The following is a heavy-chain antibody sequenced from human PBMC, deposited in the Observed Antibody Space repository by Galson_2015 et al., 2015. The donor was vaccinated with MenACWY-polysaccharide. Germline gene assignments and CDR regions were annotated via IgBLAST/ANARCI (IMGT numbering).Heavy chain of an antibody. CDR1: GFTFDDYA. J-gene: IGHJ4*02. Sequence: SLRLSCAASGFTFDDYAMHWVRQAPGKGLEWVSGISWNSGSIGYADSVKGRFTISRDNAKNSLYLQMNSLRAEDTALYYCAKDIRPRERWLQFMPDYWGQGTLVTVSS. CDR2: ISWNSGSI. D-gene: IGHD5-24*01. CDR3: AKDIRPRERWLQFMPDY. V-gene: IGHV3-9*01.